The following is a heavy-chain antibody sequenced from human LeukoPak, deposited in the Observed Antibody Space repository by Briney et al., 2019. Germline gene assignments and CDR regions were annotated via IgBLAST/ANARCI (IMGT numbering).Heavy chain of an antibody. D-gene: IGHD3-22*01. Sequence: GGSLRLSCAASGFTFSTYAMSWVRQAPGKGLEWVSAISGSGGSTYYADSVKGRFTISRDNSKNTLYLQMNSLRAEDTAVYYCAKSPGYYDSSGYDYWGQGTLVTVSS. CDR3: AKSPGYYDSSGYDY. J-gene: IGHJ4*02. CDR1: GFTFSTYA. CDR2: ISGSGGST. V-gene: IGHV3-23*01.